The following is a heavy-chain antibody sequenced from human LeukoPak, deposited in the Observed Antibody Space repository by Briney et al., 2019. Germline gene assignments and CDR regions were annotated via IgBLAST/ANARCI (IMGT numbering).Heavy chain of an antibody. J-gene: IGHJ3*02. CDR3: ASSGGYSGSTDAFDI. CDR1: GYTFTSYG. CDR2: ISAYNGNT. V-gene: IGHV1-18*01. Sequence: ASVKVSCKASGYTFTSYGISWVRQAPGQGLEWMGWISAYNGNTNYAQKLQGRVTLTTDTSTSTAYMELRSLRSDDTAVYYCASSGGYSGSTDAFDIWGQGTMVTVSS. D-gene: IGHD1-26*01.